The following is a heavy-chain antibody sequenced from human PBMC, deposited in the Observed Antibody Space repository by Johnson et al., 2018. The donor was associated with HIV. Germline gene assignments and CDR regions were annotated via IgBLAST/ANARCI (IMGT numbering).Heavy chain of an antibody. J-gene: IGHJ3*02. CDR1: GFIFSSYA. V-gene: IGHV3-30*04. CDR3: ASSRYSMRWYEYSGFDM. D-gene: IGHD6-13*01. Sequence: QVQLVESGGGVVQPGRSLRLSCAASGFIFSSYAVHWVRQAPGNGLEWVAVISDDGTNKFYADSVKGRFTISRDNSKNTMFLQMNSLRPEDTAMYYCASSRYSMRWYEYSGFDMWGQGTKVTVSS. CDR2: ISDDGTNK.